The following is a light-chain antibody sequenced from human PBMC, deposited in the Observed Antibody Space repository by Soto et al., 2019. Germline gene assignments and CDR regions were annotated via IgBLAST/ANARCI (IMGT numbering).Light chain of an antibody. CDR3: QQYGSALFT. CDR1: QSVSSSY. Sequence: EIVLTQSPGTLSLSPGERATLSCRASQSVSSSYLAWYQQKPGQAPRLLIYGASSRATGIPYRFSGSGSGTDFTLTIRRLEPEDFAVYYCQQYGSALFTFGQGTRLE. V-gene: IGKV3-20*01. CDR2: GAS. J-gene: IGKJ5*01.